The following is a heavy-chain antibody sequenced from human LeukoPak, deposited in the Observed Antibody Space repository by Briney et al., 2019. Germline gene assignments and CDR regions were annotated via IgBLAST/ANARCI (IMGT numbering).Heavy chain of an antibody. CDR1: GYTFTGYY. J-gene: IGHJ5*02. D-gene: IGHD6-13*01. Sequence: ASVKVSCKASGYTFTGYYMHWVRQAPGQGLEWVGWINPNSGGTNYAQKFQGRVTMTRDTSISTAYMELSSPRSEDSAVYYCAREGIADTVGWFDPWGQGTLVTVSS. V-gene: IGHV1-2*02. CDR3: AREGIADTVGWFDP. CDR2: INPNSGGT.